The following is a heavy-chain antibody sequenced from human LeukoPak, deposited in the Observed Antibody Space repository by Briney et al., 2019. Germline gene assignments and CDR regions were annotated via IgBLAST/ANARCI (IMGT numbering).Heavy chain of an antibody. V-gene: IGHV3-30-3*01. CDR1: GFTFSNYA. Sequence: PGGSLRLSCAASGFTFSNYAMSWVRQAPGKGLEWVAVISHDRSNKYYADSVKGRFTISRDNSKNTLYLQMNSLRVEDTAVYYCARVEYCGGDCYWGTLDYWGQGTLVTVSS. CDR3: ARVEYCGGDCYWGTLDY. D-gene: IGHD2-21*02. J-gene: IGHJ4*02. CDR2: ISHDRSNK.